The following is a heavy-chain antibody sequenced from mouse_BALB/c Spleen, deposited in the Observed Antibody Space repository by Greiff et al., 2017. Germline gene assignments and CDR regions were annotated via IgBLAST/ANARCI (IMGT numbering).Heavy chain of an antibody. CDR2: INSNGGST. CDR1: GFTFSSYG. J-gene: IGHJ3*01. D-gene: IGHD1-1*01. Sequence: EVKLMESGGGLVQPGGSLKLSCAASGFTFSSYGMSWVRQTPDKRLELVATINSNGGSTYYPDSVKGRFTISRDNAKNTLYLQMSSLKSEDTAMYYCARGHYYGSSYEAYWGQGTLVTVSA. V-gene: IGHV5-6-3*01. CDR3: ARGHYYGSSYEAY.